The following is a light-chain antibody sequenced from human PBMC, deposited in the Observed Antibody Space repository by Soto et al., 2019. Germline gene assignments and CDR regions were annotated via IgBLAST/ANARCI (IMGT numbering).Light chain of an antibody. V-gene: IGKV3-15*01. CDR3: QQYNNGLT. CDR2: GAS. CDR1: QSVSSK. Sequence: EIVMTQSPATLSVSPGERATLSCRASQSVSSKLAWYQQKPGQDPRLLIYGASTRATGIPARFSGSGSGTEFTLTISSLQSEDFAVYYCQQYNNGLTFGGGTKVEIK. J-gene: IGKJ4*01.